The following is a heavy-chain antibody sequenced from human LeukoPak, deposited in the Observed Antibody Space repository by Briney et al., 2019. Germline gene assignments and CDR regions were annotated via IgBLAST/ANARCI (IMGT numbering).Heavy chain of an antibody. V-gene: IGHV1-69*13. Sequence: SVKVSCKASGGTFSSYAISWVRQAPGQGLEWMGGIIPIFGTANYAQKFQGRATITADESTSTAYMELSSLRSEDTAVYYCATYFGVVISDAFDIWGQGTMVTVSS. CDR1: GGTFSSYA. D-gene: IGHD3-3*01. J-gene: IGHJ3*02. CDR3: ATYFGVVISDAFDI. CDR2: IIPIFGTA.